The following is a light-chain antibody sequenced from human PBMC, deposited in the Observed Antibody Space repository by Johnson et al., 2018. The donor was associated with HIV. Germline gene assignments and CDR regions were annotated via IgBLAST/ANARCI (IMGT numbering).Light chain of an antibody. Sequence: QSVLTQPPSVSAAPGQKVSISCSGSSSNIGDNYVSWYQQVPGTAPKLLIYEDIKRPSGIPDRFSGSKSGTSATLAITGLQTWDEADYYCETWDNSLNVGHFFVTGTKVIVL. CDR3: ETWDNSLNVGHF. CDR1: SSNIGDNY. J-gene: IGLJ1*01. CDR2: EDI. V-gene: IGLV1-51*02.